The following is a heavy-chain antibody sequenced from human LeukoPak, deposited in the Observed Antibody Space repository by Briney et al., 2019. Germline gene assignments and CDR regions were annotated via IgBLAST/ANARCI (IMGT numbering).Heavy chain of an antibody. CDR2: FSATDGSA. CDR1: GFTFSSYA. J-gene: IGHJ4*02. D-gene: IGHD3-10*01. V-gene: IGHV3-23*01. Sequence: GGSLRLACAASGFTFSSYAMTWVRQAPGKGLEWVSAFSATDGSAQYAESVEGRFTISRDNSKNTLYLQMNSLRAEDTAVYYCAKALWGSGSYEAYFDYWGQGTLVTVSS. CDR3: AKALWGSGSYEAYFDY.